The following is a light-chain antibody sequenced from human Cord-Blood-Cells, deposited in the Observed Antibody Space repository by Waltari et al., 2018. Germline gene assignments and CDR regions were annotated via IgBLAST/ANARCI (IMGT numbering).Light chain of an antibody. CDR3: VLYMGSGIWV. CDR2: STN. Sequence: QTVVTQEPSFSVSPGGTVTLTCGLSSGSFSTSYYPSWYQQTPGQAPRTLNYSTNNRSSGVPDRFSGSILGNKAALTITGAQADDESDYYCVLYMGSGIWVFGGGTKLTVL. J-gene: IGLJ3*02. CDR1: SGSFSTSYY. V-gene: IGLV8-61*01.